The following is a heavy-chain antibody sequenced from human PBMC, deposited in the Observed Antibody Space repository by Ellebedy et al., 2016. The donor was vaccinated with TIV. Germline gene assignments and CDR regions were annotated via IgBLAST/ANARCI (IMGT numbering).Heavy chain of an antibody. Sequence: GESLKISCAASEFTVDNNYMAWVRQAPGKGLEWVSLIYSTGDTHYADFVKGRFTISRDNSKNTLYLQMNSLRVEDTAVYYCARDGGAARTAPPDYWGQGTLVTVSS. J-gene: IGHJ4*02. V-gene: IGHV3-66*01. CDR1: EFTVDNNY. CDR3: ARDGGAARTAPPDY. CDR2: IYSTGDT. D-gene: IGHD6-6*01.